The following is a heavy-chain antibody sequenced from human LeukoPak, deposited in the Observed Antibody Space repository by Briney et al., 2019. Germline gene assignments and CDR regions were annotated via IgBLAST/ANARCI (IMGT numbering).Heavy chain of an antibody. CDR1: GGSFSGYY. Sequence: PSETLSLTCAVYGGSFSGYYWSWIRQPPGKGLEWIGEINHSGSTNYNPSLKSRVTISVDTSKNQFSLRLSSVTAADTAVYYCARPSAISLNADRPWVYWGQGTLVTVSS. J-gene: IGHJ4*02. D-gene: IGHD5-18*01. CDR2: INHSGST. V-gene: IGHV4-34*01. CDR3: ARPSAISLNADRPWVY.